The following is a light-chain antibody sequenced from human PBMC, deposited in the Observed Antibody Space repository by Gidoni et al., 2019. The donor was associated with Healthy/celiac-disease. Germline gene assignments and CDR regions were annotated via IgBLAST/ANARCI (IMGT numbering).Light chain of an antibody. Sequence: EIVLTQSPATLSLSPGERATLSCRASQSVSSYLAWYQQKPGQAPRLLIYDASNRATGIPARFSCSGSGTDFTLTISSLEPEDFAVYYCQQRSNVLTFGGGTKVEIK. J-gene: IGKJ4*01. CDR1: QSVSSY. CDR2: DAS. CDR3: QQRSNVLT. V-gene: IGKV3-11*01.